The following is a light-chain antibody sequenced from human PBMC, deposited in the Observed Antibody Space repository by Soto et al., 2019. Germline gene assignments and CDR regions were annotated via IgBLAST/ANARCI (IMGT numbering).Light chain of an antibody. J-gene: IGKJ4*01. V-gene: IGKV3-11*01. Sequence: EIVLTRSPATLSLSPGERATLSCRASQSVSSYLAWYQQKPGQAPRLLIYDASNRATGIPARFSGSGSGTDFTLTISSLDPEDFAVYYCQQRSNWPPTFGGGTKVDIK. CDR1: QSVSSY. CDR2: DAS. CDR3: QQRSNWPPT.